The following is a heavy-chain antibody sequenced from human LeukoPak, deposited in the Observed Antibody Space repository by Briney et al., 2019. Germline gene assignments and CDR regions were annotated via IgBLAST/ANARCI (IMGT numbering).Heavy chain of an antibody. V-gene: IGHV3-21*04. CDR3: ARVSSSGYGVSSGLFY. D-gene: IGHD5-18*01. J-gene: IGHJ4*02. Sequence: GGSLRLSCAASGFTFSSYSMNWVRQAPGKGLEWVSSISSSSSYIYYADSVKGRFTISRDNAKNSLYLQMNSLRAEDTALYYCARVSSSGYGVSSGLFYWGQGTLVTVSS. CDR1: GFTFSSYS. CDR2: ISSSSSYI.